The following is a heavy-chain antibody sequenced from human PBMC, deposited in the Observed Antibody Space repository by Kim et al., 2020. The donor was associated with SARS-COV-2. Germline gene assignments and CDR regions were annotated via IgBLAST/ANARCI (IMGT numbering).Heavy chain of an antibody. V-gene: IGHV4-39*01. CDR2: IYYSGST. CDR1: GGSISSSSYY. Sequence: SETLSLTCTVSGGSISSSSYYWGWIRQPPGKGLEWIGSIYYSGSTYYNPSLKSRVTISVDTSKNQFSLKLSPVTAADTAVYYCAGQDYYGSGSYYYDYWGQGTLVTVSS. CDR3: AGQDYYGSGSYYYDY. D-gene: IGHD3-10*01. J-gene: IGHJ4*02.